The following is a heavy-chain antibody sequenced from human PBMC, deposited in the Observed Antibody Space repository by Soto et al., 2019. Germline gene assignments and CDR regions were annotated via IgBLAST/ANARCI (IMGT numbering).Heavy chain of an antibody. D-gene: IGHD2-2*02. V-gene: IGHV3-23*01. CDR3: AKDKGIPHPGYYGMDV. CDR2: ISGSGGST. Sequence: GGSLRLSCAASGFTFSSYAMSWVRQAPGKGLEWVSAISGSGGSTYYADSGKGRFTISRDNSKNTLYLQMNSLRAEDTAVYYGAKDKGIPHPGYYGMDVWGQGTTVTVSS. J-gene: IGHJ6*02. CDR1: GFTFSSYA.